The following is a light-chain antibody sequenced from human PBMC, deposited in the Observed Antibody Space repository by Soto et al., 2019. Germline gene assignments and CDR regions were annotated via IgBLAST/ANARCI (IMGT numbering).Light chain of an antibody. V-gene: IGLV2-14*01. CDR3: SSVASRNTLV. CDR2: EVR. J-gene: IGLJ2*01. CDR1: SREVGAYNL. Sequence: QSALTQPGSVSGSPGQSITISCSGTSREVGAYNLVSWYQQRPGKAPKLLIYEVRNRPSGLSYRFSGSKSGNTASLTISSRQPEDEADYCCSSVASRNTLVCGGGTKLTVL.